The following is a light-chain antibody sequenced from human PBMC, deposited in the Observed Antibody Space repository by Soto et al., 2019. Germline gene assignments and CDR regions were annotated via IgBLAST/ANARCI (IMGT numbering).Light chain of an antibody. CDR3: SSDTSSSTLYV. V-gene: IGLV2-14*01. Sequence: QSALTQPASVSGSPRQSITISCTGASSDVGSYTYVSWYQQHPGKAPKLMIYEVNNRPSGVSNRFSGSKSGNTASLTISGLQAEDEADYYCSSDTSSSTLYVFGTGTKLTVL. CDR1: SSDVGSYTY. J-gene: IGLJ1*01. CDR2: EVN.